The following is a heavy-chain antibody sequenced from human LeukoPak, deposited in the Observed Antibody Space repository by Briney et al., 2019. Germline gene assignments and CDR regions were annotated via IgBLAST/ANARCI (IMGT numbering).Heavy chain of an antibody. CDR3: ARVGCTGGSCLAYNYYAMDV. D-gene: IGHD2-15*01. J-gene: IGHJ6*02. Sequence: GGSLRLSCAASGFTFNTYGMNWVRQAPGKGLEWVAIIWYDGNDKYYAEPVKGRFTISRDNSKNTLYLQVNSLRAEDTAVYYCARVGCTGGSCLAYNYYAMDVWGQGTTVTVSS. CDR2: IWYDGNDK. V-gene: IGHV3-33*01. CDR1: GFTFNTYG.